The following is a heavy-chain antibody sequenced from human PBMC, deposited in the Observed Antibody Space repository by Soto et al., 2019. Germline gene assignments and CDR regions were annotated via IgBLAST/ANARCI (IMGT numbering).Heavy chain of an antibody. V-gene: IGHV1-69*12. J-gene: IGHJ6*02. D-gene: IGHD1-26*01. CDR3: ASHSGSSPEGRYYYGMDV. CDR1: GGTFSSYA. CDR2: IIPIFGTA. Sequence: QVQLVQSGAEVKKPGSSVKVSCKASGGTFSSYAISWVRQAPGQGLEWMGGIIPIFGTADYAQKFQGRVTITADESTSTAYVELRSLRSEDTAVYYCASHSGSSPEGRYYYGMDVWGQGTTVTVSS.